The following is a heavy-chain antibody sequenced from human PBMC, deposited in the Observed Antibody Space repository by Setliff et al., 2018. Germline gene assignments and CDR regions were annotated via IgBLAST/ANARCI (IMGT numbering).Heavy chain of an antibody. D-gene: IGHD6-25*01. CDR2: LNDVGHNT. V-gene: IGHV3-23*01. J-gene: IGHJ3*01. Sequence: PGGSLRLSCAASGFTFSNAWMSWVRQAPGKGLEWVSGLNDVGHNTYYADSVKGRFTISRDNSKNTLYLQMNSLRAEDAAVYYCAKHVLSSGWPNDAFDFWGQGTMVTVSS. CDR1: GFTFSNAW. CDR3: AKHVLSSGWPNDAFDF.